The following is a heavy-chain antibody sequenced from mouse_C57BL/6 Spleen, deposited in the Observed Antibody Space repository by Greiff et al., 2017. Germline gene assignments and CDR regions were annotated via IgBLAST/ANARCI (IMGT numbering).Heavy chain of an antibody. Sequence: EVQLQESGPGLVKPSQSLSLTCSVTGYSITSGYYWNWIRQFPGNKLEWMGYIRYDGSTNYNPSLKNRISITRDTSTNQFFLKLDSVTTEDTATYYCARDGGWYYGSGPFDYWGQGTTLTVSS. CDR3: ARDGGWYYGSGPFDY. J-gene: IGHJ2*01. CDR2: IRYDGST. D-gene: IGHD1-1*01. V-gene: IGHV3-6*01. CDR1: GYSITSGYY.